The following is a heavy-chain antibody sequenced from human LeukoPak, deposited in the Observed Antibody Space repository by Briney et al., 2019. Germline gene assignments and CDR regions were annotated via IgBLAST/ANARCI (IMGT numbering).Heavy chain of an antibody. D-gene: IGHD1-1*01. V-gene: IGHV3-23*01. CDR2: LRGDGST. J-gene: IGHJ4*02. CDR3: AKASWVSNGGAVL. CDR1: GFTFSSYA. Sequence: RAGGSLRLSCAASGFTFSSYAMSWVRQAPARGLEWVSSLRGDGSTFYADSVKGRFTLSRDESRNTVYFQLNSLRVEDTAVYYCAKASWVSNGGAVLWGQGTLVTVFS.